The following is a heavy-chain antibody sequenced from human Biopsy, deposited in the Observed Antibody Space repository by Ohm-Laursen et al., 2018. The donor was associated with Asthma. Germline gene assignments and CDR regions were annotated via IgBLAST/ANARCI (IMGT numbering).Heavy chain of an antibody. CDR2: LIPVLGAP. Sequence: SVKVSCKASGDSFSNYAISWVRQAPGQGLEWMGGLIPVLGAPDHAQMFEGRVTITADESTSTAYMELSSLSSEDTAVYYCARGYSGSDRIVYYYSGLEVWGQGTTVAVS. J-gene: IGHJ6*02. V-gene: IGHV1-69*13. CDR3: ARGYSGSDRIVYYYSGLEV. D-gene: IGHD5-12*01. CDR1: GDSFSNYA.